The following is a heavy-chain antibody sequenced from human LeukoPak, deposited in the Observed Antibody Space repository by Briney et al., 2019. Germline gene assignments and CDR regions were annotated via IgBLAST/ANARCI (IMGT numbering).Heavy chain of an antibody. V-gene: IGHV3-23*01. CDR1: GFTFSSYA. D-gene: IGHD3-16*01. J-gene: IGHJ4*02. CDR3: AKVGYLGSSRDFDY. Sequence: HPGGSLRLSCAASGFTFSSYAMSWVRQAPGKGLEWVSAISGSGGSTYYADSVKGRFTISRDNSKNTLYLQMNSLRAEDTAVYYCAKVGYLGSSRDFDYWGQGTLVTVSS. CDR2: ISGSGGST.